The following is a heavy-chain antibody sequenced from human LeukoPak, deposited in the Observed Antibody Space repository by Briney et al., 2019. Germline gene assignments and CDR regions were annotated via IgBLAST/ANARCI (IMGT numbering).Heavy chain of an antibody. J-gene: IGHJ4*02. CDR2: INPNSGGT. D-gene: IGHD6-13*01. CDR3: ARAISSSSYYFDY. CDR1: GYTFTDYY. Sequence: ASVKVSCKASGYTFTDYYMHWVRQAPGQGLEWMGRINPNSGGTNYAQKFQGRVTMTRDTSISTAYMELSRLRSDDTAVYYRARAISSSSYYFDYWGQGTLVTVSS. V-gene: IGHV1-2*06.